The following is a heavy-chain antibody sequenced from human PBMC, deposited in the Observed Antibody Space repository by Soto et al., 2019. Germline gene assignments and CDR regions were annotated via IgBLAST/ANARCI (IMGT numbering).Heavy chain of an antibody. Sequence: PGGSLRLSCAASGFTFSSYAMSWVRQAPGKGLEWVSAISGSGGSTYYADSVKGRFTISRGNSKNTLYLQMNSLRAEVPAVYYCAKGEGGWSRRMPAMVVYGGQGTLVTVSS. V-gene: IGHV3-23*01. CDR1: GFTFSSYA. J-gene: IGHJ4*01. D-gene: IGHD3-3*01. CDR2: ISGSGGST. CDR3: AKGEGGWSRRMPAMVVY.